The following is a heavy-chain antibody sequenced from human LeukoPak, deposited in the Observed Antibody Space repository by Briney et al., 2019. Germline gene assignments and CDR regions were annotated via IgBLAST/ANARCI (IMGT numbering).Heavy chain of an antibody. V-gene: IGHV3-30-3*01. CDR3: ARDWAIAARYAFDI. CDR1: GFTFSSYA. D-gene: IGHD6-6*01. J-gene: IGHJ3*02. CDR2: ISYDGSNK. Sequence: GGSLRLSCAASGFTFSSYAMHWVRQAPGKGLEWVAVISYDGSNKYYADSVKGRFTISRDNSKNTLYLQMNSLRAEDTAVYYCARDWAIAARYAFDIWGQGTMVTVSS.